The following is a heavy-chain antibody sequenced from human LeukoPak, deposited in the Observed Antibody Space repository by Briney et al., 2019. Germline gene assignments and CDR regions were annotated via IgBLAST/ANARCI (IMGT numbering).Heavy chain of an antibody. Sequence: GGSLRLSCAASGFTFSSYGMHWVRQAPGKGLEWVAVISYDGSNKYYADSVKRRFTISRDNSKNTLYLQMNSLRAEDTAVYYCAKDDGSGWVNYWGQGTLVTVSS. CDR1: GFTFSSYG. CDR3: AKDDGSGWVNY. V-gene: IGHV3-30*18. D-gene: IGHD6-19*01. J-gene: IGHJ4*02. CDR2: ISYDGSNK.